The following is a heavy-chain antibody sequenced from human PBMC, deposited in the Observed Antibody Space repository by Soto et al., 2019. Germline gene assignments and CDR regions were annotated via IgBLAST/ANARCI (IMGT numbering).Heavy chain of an antibody. J-gene: IGHJ4*02. D-gene: IGHD5-12*01. CDR1: GATFSISV. V-gene: IGHV1-69*05. CDR2: IISMFGTP. Sequence: QVQLVQSGAELKKPGSSVKVSCRASGATFSISVFNWVRQAPGQGLEWMGGIISMFGTPNYSQKFQGRVTSTSDESTSTGYMELNNLRSDDTAICYCARGLGGGYEPGDYWGQGTQVTVSS. CDR3: ARGLGGGYEPGDY.